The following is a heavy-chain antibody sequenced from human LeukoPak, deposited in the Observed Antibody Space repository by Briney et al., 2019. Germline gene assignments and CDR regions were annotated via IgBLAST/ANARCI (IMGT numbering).Heavy chain of an antibody. CDR2: ISGTGGST. Sequence: GGSLRLSCAASGFTFSSYAMSWVRQAPGKGLEWVSAISGTGGSTYYADSVKGRFTISRDNSKNTLFLQMNSLRGEDTAVYYCARDPYYGSGSYNYFDYWGQGTLVTVSS. D-gene: IGHD3-10*01. CDR1: GFTFSSYA. V-gene: IGHV3-23*01. CDR3: ARDPYYGSGSYNYFDY. J-gene: IGHJ4*02.